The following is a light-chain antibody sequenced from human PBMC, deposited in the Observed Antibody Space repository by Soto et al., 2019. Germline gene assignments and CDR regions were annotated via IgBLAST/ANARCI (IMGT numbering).Light chain of an antibody. J-gene: IGLJ1*01. CDR3: SSYTSSSTLYV. V-gene: IGLV2-14*01. Sequence: QSALTQPXSXSXXPXXSITXXXXXTXXDVGGYNYVSWYQQHPGKAPKLMIYAVSNRPSGVSNRFSGSKSGNTASLTISGLQAEDEADYYCSSYTSSSTLYVFGTGTKVTVL. CDR1: XXDVGGYNY. CDR2: AVS.